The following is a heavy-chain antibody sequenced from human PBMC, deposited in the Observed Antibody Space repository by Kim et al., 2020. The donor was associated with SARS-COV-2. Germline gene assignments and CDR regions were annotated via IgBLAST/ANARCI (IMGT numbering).Heavy chain of an antibody. CDR2: ISWKGGSI. CDR1: GFIFDDYA. J-gene: IGHJ4*02. D-gene: IGHD7-27*01. CDR3: ARDRDELGQHIPDC. V-gene: IGHV3-9*01. Sequence: GGSLRLSCAASGFIFDDYAMHWVRQAPGKGLEWVSGISWKGGSIGYADSVKGRFTISRDNAKNSLYLQMNSLRAEDTALYYCARDRDELGQHIPDCWGQGTLVTVSS.